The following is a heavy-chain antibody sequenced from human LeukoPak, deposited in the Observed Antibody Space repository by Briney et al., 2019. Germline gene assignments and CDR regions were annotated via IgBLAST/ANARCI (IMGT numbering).Heavy chain of an antibody. J-gene: IGHJ4*02. CDR3: ARAARRDSSSWYDY. D-gene: IGHD6-13*01. V-gene: IGHV3-33*01. Sequence: GGSLRLSCAASGFTFSSYGMRWVRQAPGKGLEWVAVIWYDGSNKYYADSVKGRFTISRDNSKNTLYLQMNSLRAEDTAVYYCARAARRDSSSWYDYWGQGTLVTVSS. CDR2: IWYDGSNK. CDR1: GFTFSSYG.